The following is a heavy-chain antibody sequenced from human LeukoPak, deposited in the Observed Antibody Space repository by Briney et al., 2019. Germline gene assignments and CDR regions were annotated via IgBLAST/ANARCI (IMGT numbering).Heavy chain of an antibody. CDR2: ISPYSGNT. CDR1: GYTFTSYG. Sequence: ASVKVSCKASGYTFTSYGISWVRQAPGQGLEWRGWISPYSGNTNYAQKLQGRVTMTTDTSTSTAYMELRSLRSDDTAVYSCARDGTWGRYYYDSTGYDYYFDYWGQGTLVTVSS. V-gene: IGHV1-18*01. D-gene: IGHD3-22*01. CDR3: ARDGTWGRYYYDSTGYDYYFDY. J-gene: IGHJ4*02.